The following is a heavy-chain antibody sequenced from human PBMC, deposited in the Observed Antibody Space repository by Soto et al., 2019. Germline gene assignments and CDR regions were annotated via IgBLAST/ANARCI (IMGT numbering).Heavy chain of an antibody. CDR1: GFTFDDYT. D-gene: IGHD3-10*01. J-gene: IGHJ4*02. V-gene: IGHV3-43*01. CDR3: AKEQARDSLNTFDY. Sequence: GGSLRLSCAASGFTFDDYTMHWVRQAPGKGLEWVSLISWDGGSTYYADSVKGRFTISRDNSKNSLYLQMNSLRTEDTALYYCAKEQARDSLNTFDYWGQGTLVTVSS. CDR2: ISWDGGST.